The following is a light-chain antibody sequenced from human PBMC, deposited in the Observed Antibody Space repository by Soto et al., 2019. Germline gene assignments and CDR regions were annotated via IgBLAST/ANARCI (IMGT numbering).Light chain of an antibody. CDR2: EVS. J-gene: IGLJ2*01. V-gene: IGLV2-14*01. CDR3: SSYTSNSTLV. CDR1: SSDLGGYNY. Sequence: QSALTQPASVSGSPGQSITISCTGTSSDLGGYNYVSWYQQHPGKAPKLIIYEVSDRPSGISNRFSGSKSGNTASLTISGLRAEDEADYYCSSYTSNSTLVFGGGTKLTVL.